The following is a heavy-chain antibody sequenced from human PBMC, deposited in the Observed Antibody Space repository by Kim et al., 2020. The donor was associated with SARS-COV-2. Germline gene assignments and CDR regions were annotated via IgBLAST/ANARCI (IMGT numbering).Heavy chain of an antibody. CDR2: ISGDGGST. J-gene: IGHJ6*02. Sequence: GGSLRLSCAASGFTFDDYAMHWVRQAPGKGLEWVSLISGDGGSTYYADSVKGRFTISRDNSKNSLYLQMNSLRTEDTALYYCAKSLRRGIQLWLRLFYYYSGMDVWGQGTTVTVSS. CDR3: AKSLRRGIQLWLRLFYYYSGMDV. V-gene: IGHV3-43*02. D-gene: IGHD5-18*01. CDR1: GFTFDDYA.